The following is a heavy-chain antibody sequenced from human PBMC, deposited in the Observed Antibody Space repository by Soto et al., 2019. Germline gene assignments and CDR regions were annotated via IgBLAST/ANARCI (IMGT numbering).Heavy chain of an antibody. D-gene: IGHD2-15*01. J-gene: IGHJ6*02. CDR3: AHAYTNCSGGSCYSVSLYYYYGMDV. CDR2: IIPIFGTA. Sequence: ASVKVSCKASGGTFSSYAISWVRQAPGQGLEWMGGIIPIFGTANYAQKFQGRVTITADESTSTAYMELSSLRSEDTAVYYCAHAYTNCSGGSCYSVSLYYYYGMDVWGQGTTVTVSS. CDR1: GGTFSSYA. V-gene: IGHV1-69*13.